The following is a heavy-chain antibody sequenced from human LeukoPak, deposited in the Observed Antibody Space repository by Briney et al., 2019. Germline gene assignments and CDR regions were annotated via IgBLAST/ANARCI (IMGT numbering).Heavy chain of an antibody. V-gene: IGHV1-18*04. CDR2: ISAYNGNT. CDR3: ARDPGGYSGYDFFDY. J-gene: IGHJ4*02. D-gene: IGHD5-12*01. Sequence: GASVKVCCKASGYTFTSYGISWVRQAPGQGLEWMGWISAYNGNTNYAQKLQGRVTMTTDTSTSTAYMELRSLRSDDTAVYYCARDPGGYSGYDFFDYWGQGTLVTVSS. CDR1: GYTFTSYG.